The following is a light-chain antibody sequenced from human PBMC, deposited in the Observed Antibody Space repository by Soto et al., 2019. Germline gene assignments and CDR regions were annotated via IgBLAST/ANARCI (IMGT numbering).Light chain of an antibody. Sequence: DIQMTQSPSTLSASVGDRVSITCRASQSISRWLAWYQQKPGKAPKLLIYKASTLQSGVPSRFSGSGSGTEFTLTISSLQPEDFATYYCQQSYSTPAWTFGQGTKVDIK. V-gene: IGKV1-5*03. J-gene: IGKJ1*01. CDR3: QQSYSTPAWT. CDR1: QSISRW. CDR2: KAS.